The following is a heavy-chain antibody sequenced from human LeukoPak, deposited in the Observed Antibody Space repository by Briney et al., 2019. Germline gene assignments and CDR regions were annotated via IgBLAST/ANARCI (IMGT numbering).Heavy chain of an antibody. V-gene: IGHV3-74*01. CDR2: INSDGSTT. CDR3: ARQPEY. J-gene: IGHJ4*02. Sequence: GGSLRLSCVVSGFTVSTYYMSWVRQAPGKGLVWVSRINSDGSTTEYADSVKGRFTISRDNAKNTLFLQMNSLRVEDTAVYYCARQPEYWGQGTLVTVSS. CDR1: GFTVSTYY.